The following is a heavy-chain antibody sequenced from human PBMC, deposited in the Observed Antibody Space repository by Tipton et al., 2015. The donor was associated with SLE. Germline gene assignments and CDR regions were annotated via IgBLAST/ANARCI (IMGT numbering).Heavy chain of an antibody. CDR3: ARGGGSYYDY. Sequence: TLSLTCSVSGGSISNYYWRWIRQPAGKGLEWIGRIYRSGSTIYNPSIKSRITLSLDTSKNQFYLRVNSVTAADTAVYYCARGGGSYYDYWGQGTLVTVSS. V-gene: IGHV4-4*07. J-gene: IGHJ4*02. CDR2: IYRSGST. D-gene: IGHD1-26*01. CDR1: GGSISNYY.